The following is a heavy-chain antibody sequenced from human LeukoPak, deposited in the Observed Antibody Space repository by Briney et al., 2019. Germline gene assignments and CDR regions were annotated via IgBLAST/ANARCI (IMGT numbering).Heavy chain of an antibody. Sequence: PWGSLRLSCAASGFTFSSYTMHWIRQAPGKGLEWVSSISGSNSYIFYADSVKGRLTVSRDNAKDSLYLQMNSLRAEDTAVYYCARALTTLTYEGYWGQGTLVTVSS. CDR1: GFTFSSYT. CDR3: ARALTTLTYEGY. D-gene: IGHD1-1*01. V-gene: IGHV3-21*01. CDR2: ISGSNSYI. J-gene: IGHJ4*02.